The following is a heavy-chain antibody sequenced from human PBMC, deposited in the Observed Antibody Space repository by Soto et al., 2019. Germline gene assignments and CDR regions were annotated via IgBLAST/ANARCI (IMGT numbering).Heavy chain of an antibody. CDR2: IYPGDSDT. CDR3: ARRATMVRGDRYSYFDH. Sequence: PGESLKISCKGSGYSFTSYWICWVRQMPGKGLEWMGIIYPGDSDTRYSPSFQGQVTISADKSISTAYLQWSSLKASDTAMYYCARRATMVRGDRYSYFDHWGQSTLVTVSA. J-gene: IGHJ4*02. D-gene: IGHD3-10*01. CDR1: GYSFTSYW. V-gene: IGHV5-51*01.